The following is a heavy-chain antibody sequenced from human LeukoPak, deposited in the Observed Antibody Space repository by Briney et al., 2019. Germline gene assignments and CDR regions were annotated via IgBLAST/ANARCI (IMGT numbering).Heavy chain of an antibody. CDR1: GFTFSDSA. Sequence: GGSLRLSCAASGFTFSDSAIHWVRQASGKGLEWVGRIRSKPQSYATAYDESLKGRFTISRDDSKNTAYLQMSSLKIEDTAVYYCARVEAVAGLPLNWGQGTLVTVSS. V-gene: IGHV3-73*01. CDR2: IRSKPQSYAT. D-gene: IGHD6-19*01. CDR3: ARVEAVAGLPLN. J-gene: IGHJ4*02.